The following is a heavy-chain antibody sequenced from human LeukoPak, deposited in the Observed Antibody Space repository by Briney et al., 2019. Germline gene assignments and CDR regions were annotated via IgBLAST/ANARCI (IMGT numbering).Heavy chain of an antibody. V-gene: IGHV3-48*03. CDR1: GFTFSSYE. Sequence: PGGSLRLSCAASGFTFSSYEMNWVRQAPGKGLEWVSYISSSGSTIYYADSVKGRFTISRDNSKNTLYLQMNSLRAEDTAVYYCAKETYIVVVPAAIFDYWGQGTLVTVSS. CDR2: ISSSGSTI. CDR3: AKETYIVVVPAAIFDY. J-gene: IGHJ4*02. D-gene: IGHD2-2*01.